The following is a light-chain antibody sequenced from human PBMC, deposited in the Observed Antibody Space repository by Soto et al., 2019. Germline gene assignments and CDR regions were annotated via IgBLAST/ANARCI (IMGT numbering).Light chain of an antibody. V-gene: IGKV1-5*01. Sequence: DIQMTQSPSTLSASVGDRVTITCRASQSISSLLAWYQQKPGQAPKLLIYDASSLESGVPSRFSGSGSGTEFALTISGLQPDDFASYYCQQYNSYSLPFGGGTKVEIK. CDR3: QQYNSYSLP. CDR2: DAS. J-gene: IGKJ4*01. CDR1: QSISSL.